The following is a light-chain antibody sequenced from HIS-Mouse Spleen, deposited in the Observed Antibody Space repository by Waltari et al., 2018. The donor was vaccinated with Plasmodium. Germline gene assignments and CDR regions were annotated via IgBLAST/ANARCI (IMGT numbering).Light chain of an antibody. CDR3: CSYAGSSSVV. CDR1: SSDVVSSNL. J-gene: IGLJ2*01. CDR2: EGS. V-gene: IGLV2-23*01. Sequence: QSALTQPAPVSGSPGQSITISCTGTSSDVVSSNLVSWSQQQPGKAPKLRIYEGSKRPAGVSNRCSGSKSGNTASLTISGLQAEDEADYYCCSYAGSSSVVFGGGTKLTVL.